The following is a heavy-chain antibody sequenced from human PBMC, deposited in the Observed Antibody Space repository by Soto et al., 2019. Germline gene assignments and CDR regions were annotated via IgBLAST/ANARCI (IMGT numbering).Heavy chain of an antibody. V-gene: IGHV4-59*01. J-gene: IGHJ4*02. CDR1: GGSISSYY. D-gene: IGHD5-12*01. CDR3: ARGPAGMATIRGNFDY. CDR2: IYYSGST. Sequence: PSETLSLTCTVSGGSISSYYWSWIRQPPGKGLEWIGYIYYSGSTNYNPSLKSRVTISVDTSKNRFSLKLSSVTAADTAVYYCARGPAGMATIRGNFDYWGQGTLVTVSS.